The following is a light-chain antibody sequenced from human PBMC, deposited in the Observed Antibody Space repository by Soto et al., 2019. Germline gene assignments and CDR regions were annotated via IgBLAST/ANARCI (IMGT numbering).Light chain of an antibody. J-gene: IGKJ1*01. CDR3: QQYNSYPWT. CDR2: AAS. Sequence: DIQMTQSPSSLSASVEDRVIITCRASQSISNHLNWYQQKPGKAPKLLIFAASSLESGVPSRFSGSGSGTEFTLAISSLQPDDFATYYCQQYNSYPWTFGQGTKVEIK. V-gene: IGKV1-17*01. CDR1: QSISNH.